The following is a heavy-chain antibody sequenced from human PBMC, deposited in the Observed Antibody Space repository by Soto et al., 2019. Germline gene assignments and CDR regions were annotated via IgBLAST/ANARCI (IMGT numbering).Heavy chain of an antibody. CDR2: INAGNGNT. CDR3: ARSIAARLYYYYGMDV. Sequence: ASVKVSCKASGYTFITYAIYWVRQAPGQRLEWMGWINAGNGNTKYSQKFQGRVTITRDTSARTAYMELRSLQSEDTAVYYCARSIAARLYYYYGMDVWGQGTTVTVSS. D-gene: IGHD6-6*01. J-gene: IGHJ6*02. V-gene: IGHV1-3*01. CDR1: GYTFITYA.